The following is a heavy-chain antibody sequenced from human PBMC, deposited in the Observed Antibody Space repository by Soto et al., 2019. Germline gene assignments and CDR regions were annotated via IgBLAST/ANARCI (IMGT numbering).Heavy chain of an antibody. CDR2: IYYSGST. V-gene: IGHV4-59*01. J-gene: IGHJ6*02. D-gene: IGHD2-2*01. Sequence: ASETLSLTCSVSCGSISSYYWSWIRQPPGKGLEWIGYIYYSGSTNYNPSLKSRVTISVDTSKNQFSLKLSSVTAADTAVYYCARDLGGCSSTSCCYGMDVSGQGSMVTDS. CDR3: ARDLGGCSSTSCCYGMDV. CDR1: CGSISSYY.